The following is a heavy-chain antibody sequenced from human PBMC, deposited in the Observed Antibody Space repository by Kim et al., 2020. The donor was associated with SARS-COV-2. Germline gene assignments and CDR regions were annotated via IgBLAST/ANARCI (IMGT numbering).Heavy chain of an antibody. D-gene: IGHD3-22*01. CDR2: ISYDGFNK. J-gene: IGHJ4*02. V-gene: IGHV3-30*18. CDR1: GFTFSSYG. CDR3: AKDRFQEIITTPLDY. Sequence: GGSLRLSCAASGFTFSSYGMFWVRQAPGKGLEWVAVISYDGFNKYYADSVKGRFTISRDNSENTLYLQMNGLRVEGTAVYYCAKDRFQEIITTPLDYWGQGTLVTVSS.